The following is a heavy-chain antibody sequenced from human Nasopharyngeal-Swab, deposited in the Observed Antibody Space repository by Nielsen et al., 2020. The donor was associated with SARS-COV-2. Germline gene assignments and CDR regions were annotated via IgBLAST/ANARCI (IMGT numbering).Heavy chain of an antibody. CDR2: VNHRGST. D-gene: IGHD3-16*01. V-gene: IGHV4-34*01. Sequence: RQAPGKGLEWIAEVNHRGSTNYSPSLKSRVTISIDTSSNQFSLKLNSVTAADTAVYYCSKTLGPRSAGAGGLNVWGKGTTVTVSS. J-gene: IGHJ6*04. CDR3: SKTLGPRSAGAGGLNV.